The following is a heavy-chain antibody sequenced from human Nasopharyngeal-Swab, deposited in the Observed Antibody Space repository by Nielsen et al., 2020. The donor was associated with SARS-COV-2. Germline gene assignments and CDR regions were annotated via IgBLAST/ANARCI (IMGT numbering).Heavy chain of an antibody. CDR2: IYSGGST. D-gene: IGHD3-22*01. CDR3: ARAAISRYYDSRQDALDI. Sequence: GESLKISCAASGFTVSSNYMSWVRRAPGKGLEWVSVIYSGGSTYYADSVKGRFTISRHSSKNTLYLQMNSLRAEDTAVYYCARAAISRYYDSRQDALDIWGQGTMVIVSS. V-gene: IGHV3-53*04. J-gene: IGHJ3*02. CDR1: GFTVSSNY.